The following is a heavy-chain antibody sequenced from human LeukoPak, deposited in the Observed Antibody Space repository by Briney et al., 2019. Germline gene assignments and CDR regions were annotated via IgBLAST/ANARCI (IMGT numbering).Heavy chain of an antibody. J-gene: IGHJ5*02. Sequence: SETLSLTCTVSGGSINNYYWSWIRQPPGKGLEWIGYISHSGSTNYSPSPKSRLTISLEMSKNQFSLKLTSVTAADTAVYYCARLGVRGPFDPWGQGTLVSVAS. CDR2: ISHSGST. CDR3: ARLGVRGPFDP. D-gene: IGHD3-10*01. V-gene: IGHV4-59*08. CDR1: GGSINNYY.